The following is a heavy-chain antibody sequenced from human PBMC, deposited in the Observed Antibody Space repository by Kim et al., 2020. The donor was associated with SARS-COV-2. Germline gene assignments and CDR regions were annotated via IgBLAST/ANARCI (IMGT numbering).Heavy chain of an antibody. Sequence: GESLKISCKGSGYSFTSYWIGWVRQMPGKGLEWMGIIYPGDSDTRYSPSFQGQVTISADKSISTAYLQWSSLKASDTAMYYCAREGLYCSGGSCYFDIWGQGTMVTVSS. CDR1: GYSFTSYW. CDR2: IYPGDSDT. D-gene: IGHD2-15*01. CDR3: AREGLYCSGGSCYFDI. V-gene: IGHV5-51*01. J-gene: IGHJ3*02.